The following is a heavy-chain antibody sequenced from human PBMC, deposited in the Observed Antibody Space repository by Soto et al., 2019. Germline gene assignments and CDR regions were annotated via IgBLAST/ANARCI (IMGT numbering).Heavy chain of an antibody. V-gene: IGHV4-31*03. CDR3: ARQRQWLSPFDH. Sequence: QVQLQESGPRLVKPSQTLSLTCTVSGDSISSGDYYWNWIRQRPGTGLEWIGYIHYSGITDYTPSLKSRATFSVDTSKNQFSLKLTSVTAADTAVYYCARQRQWLSPFDHWGQGTLVTVSS. J-gene: IGHJ4*02. D-gene: IGHD6-19*01. CDR1: GDSISSGDYY. CDR2: IHYSGIT.